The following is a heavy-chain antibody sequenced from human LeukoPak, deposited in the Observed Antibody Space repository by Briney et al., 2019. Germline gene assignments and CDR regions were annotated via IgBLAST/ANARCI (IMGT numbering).Heavy chain of an antibody. CDR1: GFTFSTHA. J-gene: IGHJ4*02. D-gene: IGHD1-1*01. CDR3: AKDRSGPTGSFGY. V-gene: IGHV3-23*01. CDR2: ISGSGGST. Sequence: PGGSLRLSCAASGFTFSTHAMSWVRQAPGKGLEWVSAISGSGGSTYYADSVKGRFTISRDNSKNTLYLQINSLRAEDTAVYYCAKDRSGPTGSFGYWGQGTLVTVSS.